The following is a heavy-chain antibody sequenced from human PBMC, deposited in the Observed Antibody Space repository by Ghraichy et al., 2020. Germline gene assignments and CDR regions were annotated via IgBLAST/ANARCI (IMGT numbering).Heavy chain of an antibody. Sequence: SQTLSLTCTVSGGSISSYYWSWIRQPAGKGLEWIGRIYTSGSTNYNPSLKSRVTMSVDTSKNQFSLKLSSVTAADTAVYYCAGSRGYFDWSDAFDIWGQGTMVNVSS. CDR2: IYTSGST. CDR1: GGSISSYY. D-gene: IGHD3-9*01. V-gene: IGHV4-4*07. CDR3: AGSRGYFDWSDAFDI. J-gene: IGHJ3*02.